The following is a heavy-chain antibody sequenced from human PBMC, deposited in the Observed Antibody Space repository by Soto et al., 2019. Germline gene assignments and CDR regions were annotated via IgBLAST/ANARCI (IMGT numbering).Heavy chain of an antibody. V-gene: IGHV3-23*01. CDR1: GFTFRNYA. D-gene: IGHD2-21*01. CDR2: IGTSGTPT. CDR3: TRILWSSRRDALDI. J-gene: IGHJ6*02. Sequence: GSLRLSCIAFGFTFRNYAMAWVRQAPGEDLEWVSAIGTSGTPTLYADSVKSRFSISRDDSRNTVSMQMYSLGVEDTATYYCTRILWSSRRDALDIWGQGTTVTVSS.